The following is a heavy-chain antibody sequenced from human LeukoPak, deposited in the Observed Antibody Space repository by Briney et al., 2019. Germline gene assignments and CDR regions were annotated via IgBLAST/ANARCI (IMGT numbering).Heavy chain of an antibody. CDR3: VREDNAFNI. J-gene: IGHJ3*02. CDR2: ISGDETYT. V-gene: IGHV3-74*01. CDR1: GFTFSSDF. Sequence: GGSLRLSCVASGFTFSSDFMHWIRQAPGEGLMWVSQISGDETYTNYADSVKGRFTISRDNAKNTLYLQINSLRAEDTAIYHCVREDNAFNIWGQGTLVTVSS.